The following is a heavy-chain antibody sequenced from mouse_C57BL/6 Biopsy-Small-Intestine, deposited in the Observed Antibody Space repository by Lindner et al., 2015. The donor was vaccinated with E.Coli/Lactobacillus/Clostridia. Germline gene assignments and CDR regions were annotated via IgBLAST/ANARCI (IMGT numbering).Heavy chain of an antibody. D-gene: IGHD1-1*01. CDR3: AHYFGSSSYWYFDV. V-gene: IGHV1-9*01. J-gene: IGHJ1*03. Sequence: VQLQESGAELMKPGASVKLSCKATGYTITGYWIEWVKQRPGHGLEWIGEILPGSGSTDYNEKFRGKATFTADTSSNTAYMQLSSLTTEDSAIYYCAHYFGSSSYWYFDVWGTGTTVTVSS. CDR1: GYTITGYW. CDR2: ILPGSGST.